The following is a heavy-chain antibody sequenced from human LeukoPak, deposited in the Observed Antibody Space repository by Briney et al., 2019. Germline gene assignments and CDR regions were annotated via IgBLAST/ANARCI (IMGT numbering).Heavy chain of an antibody. V-gene: IGHV4-31*03. J-gene: IGHJ3*02. CDR2: IYYSGST. CDR1: GGSISSGGYY. D-gene: IGHD6-13*01. Sequence: SQTLSLTCTVSGGSISSGGYYWSWIRQHPGKGLERIGYIYYSGSTYYNPSLKSGVTISVETSKNQFSLKLRSVTAADTAVYYCARGWALRAFDIWGQGTMVTVSS. CDR3: ARGWALRAFDI.